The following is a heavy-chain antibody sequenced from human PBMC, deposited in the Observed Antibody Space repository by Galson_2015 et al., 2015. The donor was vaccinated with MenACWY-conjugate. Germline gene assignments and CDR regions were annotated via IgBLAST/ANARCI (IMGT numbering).Heavy chain of an antibody. CDR1: GFPLSGYW. D-gene: IGHD4-17*01. CDR3: ARDHPSTYGIAWDLFEL. CDR2: IKQDGSEK. Sequence: SLRLSCAASGFPLSGYWKAWVRQAPGKGLEWVANIKQDGSEKYYVDSVKGRFTISRDNAKNSLYLEMNSLRAEDTAVYYCARDHPSTYGIAWDLFELWGQGTMGTVSS. V-gene: IGHV3-7*03. J-gene: IGHJ3*01.